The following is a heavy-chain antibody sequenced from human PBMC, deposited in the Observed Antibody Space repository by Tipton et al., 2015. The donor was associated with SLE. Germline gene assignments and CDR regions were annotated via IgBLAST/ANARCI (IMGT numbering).Heavy chain of an antibody. V-gene: IGHV3-48*01. D-gene: IGHD4-17*01. CDR2: ISSSSSTI. CDR3: ARDAYGDSTVLLDY. J-gene: IGHJ4*02. CDR1: GFTRSYG. Sequence: GSLRLSCAASGFTRSYGMNWVRQAPGKGLEWISYISSSSSTIYYANSVQGRFTVSRDNSKNTLYLQMNNLRPEDTAVYYCARDAYGDSTVLLDYWGQGALVTVSS.